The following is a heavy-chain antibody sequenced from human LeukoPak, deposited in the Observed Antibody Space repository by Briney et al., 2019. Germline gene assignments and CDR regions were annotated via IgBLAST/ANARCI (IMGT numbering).Heavy chain of an antibody. CDR1: GFTFSSYA. CDR2: ISFDGSNK. Sequence: GGSLRLSCAASGFTFSSYAMQWVRQAPGKGLEWVAVISFDGSNKYYAASVKGRFIISRDNSNNTLFLHMNSLRAEDTAIYYCARGRGYSTSDYWGQGTLVTVSS. D-gene: IGHD6-6*01. J-gene: IGHJ4*02. CDR3: ARGRGYSTSDY. V-gene: IGHV3-30*04.